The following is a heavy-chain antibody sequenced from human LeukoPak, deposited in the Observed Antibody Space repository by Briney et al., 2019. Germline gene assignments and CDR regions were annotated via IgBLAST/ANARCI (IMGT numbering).Heavy chain of an antibody. D-gene: IGHD3-22*01. CDR3: ARDLSSAITSALVLDV. Sequence: GGSLRLSCTVSGFTFDDYAMHWARHTPGKGLEWVSGITWNRDKIGYGDSVKGRFTISRDNVKNVLYLQMNSLRPEDTALYYCARDLSSAITSALVLDVWGQGTTVIVS. J-gene: IGHJ6*02. CDR2: ITWNRDKI. V-gene: IGHV3-9*01. CDR1: GFTFDDYA.